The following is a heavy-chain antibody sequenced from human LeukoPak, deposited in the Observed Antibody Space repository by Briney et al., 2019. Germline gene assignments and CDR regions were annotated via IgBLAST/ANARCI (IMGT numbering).Heavy chain of an antibody. CDR2: ISSSGSTI. D-gene: IGHD3-22*01. J-gene: IGHJ4*02. V-gene: IGHV3-48*03. Sequence: PGGSLRLSCAASGFTFSSYEMNWVRQAPGKGLEWVSYISSSGSTIYYADPVKGRFTISRDNAKNSLYLQMNSLRAEDTAVYYCARADDSSGYYVFDYWGQGTLVTVSS. CDR3: ARADDSSGYYVFDY. CDR1: GFTFSSYE.